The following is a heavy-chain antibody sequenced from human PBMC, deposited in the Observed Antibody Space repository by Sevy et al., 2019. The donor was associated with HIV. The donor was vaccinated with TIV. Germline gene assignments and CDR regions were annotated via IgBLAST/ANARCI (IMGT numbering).Heavy chain of an antibody. CDR1: GFTFSSYA. D-gene: IGHD3-16*01. J-gene: IGHJ4*02. V-gene: IGHV3-23*01. CDR3: AKDGGSGTDSLHRY. Sequence: GGSLRLSCAASGFTFSSYAMSWVRQAPGKGLEWVSAISGSGGSTYYADSVKGRFTISRDNSKNTLYLQMNSLRAEDTAVYYCAKDGGSGTDSLHRYWGQGTLVTVSS. CDR2: ISGSGGST.